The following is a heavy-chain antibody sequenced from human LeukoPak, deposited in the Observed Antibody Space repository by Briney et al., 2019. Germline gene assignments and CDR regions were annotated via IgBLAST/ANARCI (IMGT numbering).Heavy chain of an antibody. CDR1: GYSFTSYW. V-gene: IGHV5-51*01. Sequence: GESLQISCKSSGYSFTSYWIAWVLQMPAKGLEWMGIIYPGDSDTRYSPSFQGQVTISADKSISTAYLQWSSLKASDTAMYYCATRGGSGGYLSLDYWGQGTLVTLSS. CDR2: IYPGDSDT. J-gene: IGHJ4*02. CDR3: ATRGGSGGYLSLDY. D-gene: IGHD5-12*01.